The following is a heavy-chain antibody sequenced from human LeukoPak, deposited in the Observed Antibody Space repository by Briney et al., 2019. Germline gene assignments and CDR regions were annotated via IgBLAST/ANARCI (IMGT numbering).Heavy chain of an antibody. V-gene: IGHV3-11*06. CDR1: GFTFSDYY. D-gene: IGHD3-10*01. J-gene: IGHJ4*02. CDR2: ISSSSSYT. CDR3: ASVTMVRGVMRSGGPYDFDY. Sequence: GGSLRLSCAASGFTFSDYYISWIRQAPGKGLEWVSYISSSSSYTNYADSVKGRFTISRDNAKNSLYLQMNSLRAEDTAVYYWASVTMVRGVMRSGGPYDFDYWGQGTLVTVSS.